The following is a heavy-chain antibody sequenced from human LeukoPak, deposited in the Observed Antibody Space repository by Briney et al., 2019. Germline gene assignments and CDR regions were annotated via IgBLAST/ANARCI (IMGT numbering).Heavy chain of an antibody. D-gene: IGHD4-17*01. J-gene: IGHJ4*02. CDR2: ISSSGSTI. Sequence: QPGGSLRLSCAASGFTFSSYWMHWVRQAPGKGLEWVSYISSSGSTIYYADSVKGRFTISRDNAKNSLYLQMNSLRAEDTAVYYCARDSAYGDSPWGDYWGQGTLVTVSS. CDR1: GFTFSSYW. V-gene: IGHV3-48*04. CDR3: ARDSAYGDSPWGDY.